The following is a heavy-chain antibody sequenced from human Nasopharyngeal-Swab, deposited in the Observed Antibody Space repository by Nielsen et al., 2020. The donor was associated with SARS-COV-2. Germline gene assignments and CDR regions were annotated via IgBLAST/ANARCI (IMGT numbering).Heavy chain of an antibody. V-gene: IGHV3-43*02. J-gene: IGHJ3*02. CDR2: ISGDGGST. Sequence: GESLKISCEASGFTFDDYAMHWVRQAPGKGLEWVSLISGDGGSTYYADSVKDRFTISRDNSKNSLYLQMNSLRTEDTALYYCAKLPEPGEDAFDIWGQGTMVTVSS. D-gene: IGHD3-16*01. CDR1: GFTFDDYA. CDR3: AKLPEPGEDAFDI.